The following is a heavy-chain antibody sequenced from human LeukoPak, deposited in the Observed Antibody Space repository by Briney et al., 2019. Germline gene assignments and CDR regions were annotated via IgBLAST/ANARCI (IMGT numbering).Heavy chain of an antibody. D-gene: IGHD1-7*01. V-gene: IGHV4-34*01. CDR3: ARGRRRTKIVADY. CDR1: GGSFSGYY. CDR2: INHSGST. Sequence: SETLSLTCAVYGGSFSGYYWSWIRQPPGKGLEWIGEINHSGSTNYNPSLKSRVTISVGTSKNQSSLKLSSVTAADTAVYYCARGRRRTKIVADYWGQGTLVTVSS. J-gene: IGHJ4*02.